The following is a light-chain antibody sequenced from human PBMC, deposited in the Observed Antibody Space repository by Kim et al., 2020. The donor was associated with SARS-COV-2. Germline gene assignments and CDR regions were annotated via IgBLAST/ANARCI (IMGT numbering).Light chain of an antibody. V-gene: IGLV3-19*01. CDR1: SLRSYY. CDR3: NSRDSSGNHLV. CDR2: GKN. Sequence: VALGQTVRITCQGDSLRSYYASWYQQKPGQAPVLVIYGKNNRPSGIPDRFSGSSSGNTASLTITGAQAEDEADYYCNSRDSSGNHLVFGGGTKLTVL. J-gene: IGLJ2*01.